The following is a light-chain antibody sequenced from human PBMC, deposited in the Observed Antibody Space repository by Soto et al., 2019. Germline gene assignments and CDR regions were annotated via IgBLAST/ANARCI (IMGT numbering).Light chain of an antibody. CDR1: GSDIGGYNY. CDR3: SSYTADMTYV. CDR2: DVW. J-gene: IGLJ1*01. Sequence: QSALTQPASVSGSPGQSITIYCIGTGSDIGGYNYVSWYQQHPGKAPTLMIYDVWARPLGVSHRFSGSKSGNTASLTISGLHGDDEADYYCSSYTADMTYVFGTGTKLTVL. V-gene: IGLV2-14*03.